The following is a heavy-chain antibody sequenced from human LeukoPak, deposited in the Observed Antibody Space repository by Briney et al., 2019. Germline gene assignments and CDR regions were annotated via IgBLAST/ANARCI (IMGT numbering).Heavy chain of an antibody. V-gene: IGHV4-34*01. J-gene: IGHJ4*02. D-gene: IGHD6-6*01. CDR3: ARGPSNVGTARPKYFDY. Sequence: NPSETLSLTCAVYGGSFSGYYWSWIRQPPGKGLEWIGEINHSGSTNYNPSLKSRVTISVDTSKKQFSLKLSSVTAADTAVYYCARGPSNVGTARPKYFDYWGQGTLVTVSS. CDR1: GGSFSGYY. CDR2: INHSGST.